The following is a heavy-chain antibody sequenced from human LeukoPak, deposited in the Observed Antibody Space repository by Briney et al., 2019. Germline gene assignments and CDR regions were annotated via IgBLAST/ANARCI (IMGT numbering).Heavy chain of an antibody. D-gene: IGHD6-13*01. V-gene: IGHV4-34*01. Sequence: SETLSLTCAVYGGSFSGYYWSWIRQPPGKGLEWIGEINHSGSTNYNPSLKSRVTISVDTSKNQFSLKLSSVPAADTAVYYCARVGSSWIYYYHYMDVWGKGTTVTVSS. J-gene: IGHJ6*03. CDR1: GGSFSGYY. CDR3: ARVGSSWIYYYHYMDV. CDR2: INHSGST.